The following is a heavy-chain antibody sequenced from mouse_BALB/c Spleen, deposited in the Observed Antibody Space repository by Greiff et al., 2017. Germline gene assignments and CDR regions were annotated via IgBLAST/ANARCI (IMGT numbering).Heavy chain of an antibody. V-gene: IGHV2-2*01. CDR1: GFSLTSYG. CDR3: ARNPQKDTTGAMDY. D-gene: IGHD2-12*01. J-gene: IGHJ4*01. CDR2: IWSGGST. Sequence: VQLVESGPGLVQPSQSLSITCTVSGFSLTSYGVHWVRQSPGKGLEWLGVIWSGGSTDYNAAFISRLSISKDNSKSQVFLKMNSLQTDDTAMYYCARNPQKDTTGAMDYWGQGTSVTVSS.